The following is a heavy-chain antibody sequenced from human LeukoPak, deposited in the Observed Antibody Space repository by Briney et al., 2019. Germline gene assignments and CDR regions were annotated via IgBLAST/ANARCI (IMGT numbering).Heavy chain of an antibody. CDR3: ARGGGYSYGYDDY. CDR2: IIPIFGTA. V-gene: IGHV1-69*13. Sequence: ASVKVSCKASGGTFISYAISWVRQAPGQGLEWMGGIIPIFGTANYAQKFQGRVTITADESTSTAYMELSSLRSEDTAVYYCARGGGYSYGYDDYWGQGTLVTVSS. D-gene: IGHD5-18*01. CDR1: GGTFISYA. J-gene: IGHJ4*02.